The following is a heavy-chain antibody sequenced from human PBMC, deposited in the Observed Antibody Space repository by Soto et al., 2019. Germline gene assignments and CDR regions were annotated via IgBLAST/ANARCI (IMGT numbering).Heavy chain of an antibody. CDR2: INGYNGNT. V-gene: IGHV1-18*01. J-gene: IGHJ6*02. CDR3: ARMGDGPYYYYGMDV. Sequence: QVQLVQSGAEVKKPGASVKVSCKASGYTFTSYGITWVRQAPGQGLEWLGWINGYNGNTNYAQKLQGRVTMTADTCTRTAYMELRGLRSDDTAVYYCARMGDGPYYYYGMDVWGQGTTVTVSS. D-gene: IGHD3-16*01. CDR1: GYTFTSYG.